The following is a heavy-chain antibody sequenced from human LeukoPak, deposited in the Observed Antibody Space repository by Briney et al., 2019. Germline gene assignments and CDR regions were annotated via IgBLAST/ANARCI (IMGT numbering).Heavy chain of an antibody. V-gene: IGHV3-48*03. J-gene: IGHJ4*02. CDR3: ARDVPSAWGTLNY. CDR1: GFTFDNHE. D-gene: IGHD3-16*01. CDR2: ISSVSSTI. Sequence: GGSLRLSCRASGFTFDNHEMNWVRQAPGKGLEWISYISSVSSTIYYADSVKGRLTISRDNVKNTLYLQMNSLRIEDTAVYYCARDVPSAWGTLNYWGQGTLVTVSS.